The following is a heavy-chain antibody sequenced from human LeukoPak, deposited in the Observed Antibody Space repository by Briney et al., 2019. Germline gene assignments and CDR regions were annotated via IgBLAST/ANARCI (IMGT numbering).Heavy chain of an antibody. CDR1: GGSFSGYY. D-gene: IGHD2-2*01. CDR3: ARYQLLRLFDY. Sequence: SETLSLTCAVYGGSFSGYYWSWIRQPPGKGLEWIGEINHSGSTNYNPSLKSRVTISVDTSKNQFSLKLSSVTAADTAVYYCARYQLLRLFDYWGQGTLVTVSS. CDR2: INHSGST. J-gene: IGHJ4*02. V-gene: IGHV4-34*01.